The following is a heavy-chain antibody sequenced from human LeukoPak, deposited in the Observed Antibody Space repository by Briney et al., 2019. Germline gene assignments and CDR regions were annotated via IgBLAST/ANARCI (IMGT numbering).Heavy chain of an antibody. Sequence: SETLSLTCTVSGGSISSYYWSWIRQPPGRGLEWIGYIYYSGSTSYNPSLKSRVTISVGTSKNQFSLKLSSVTAADTAVYYCARVPNSGWYYFDYWGQGTLVTVSS. D-gene: IGHD6-19*01. CDR3: ARVPNSGWYYFDY. CDR1: GGSISSYY. V-gene: IGHV4-59*01. CDR2: IYYSGST. J-gene: IGHJ4*02.